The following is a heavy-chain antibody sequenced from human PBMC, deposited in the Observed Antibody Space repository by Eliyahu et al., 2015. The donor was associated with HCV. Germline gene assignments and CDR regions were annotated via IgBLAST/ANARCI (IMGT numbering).Heavy chain of an antibody. CDR2: IRSNGHGGTV. CDR3: TRGGPGILTGFGYGMDV. J-gene: IGHJ6*02. V-gene: IGHV3-49*04. D-gene: IGHD3-9*01. CDR1: GFTFGDCA. Sequence: EVQLVESGGGLVQPGRSLRLSCKTSGFTFGDCAMSWVRQAPGEGLEWXGFIRSNGHGGTVHYGASALGRFTISRDDSKSIAYLQMNSLNTDDTAVYYCTRGGPGILTGFGYGMDVWGQGTTVTVSS.